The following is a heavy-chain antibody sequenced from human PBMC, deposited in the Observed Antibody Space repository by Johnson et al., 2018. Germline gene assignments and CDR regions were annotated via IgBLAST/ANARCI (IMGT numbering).Heavy chain of an antibody. CDR1: GYHLTTYW. V-gene: IGHV5-51*01. CDR3: GRLQSSGDAFDR. CDR2: IYPGDSDT. Sequence: VQLVESGAEVKKPGESLKISCKGSGYHLTTYWIGWVRQMPGKGLECLGIIYPGDSDTRYSPSFQGHVTISAHKSISTAFFQWRSLKASDTAMYYCGRLQSSGDAFDRGGQGTMGTVAS. J-gene: IGHJ3*02. D-gene: IGHD6-19*01.